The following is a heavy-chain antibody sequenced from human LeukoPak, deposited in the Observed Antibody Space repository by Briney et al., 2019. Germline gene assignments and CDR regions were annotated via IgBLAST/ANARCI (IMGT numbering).Heavy chain of an antibody. D-gene: IGHD1-26*01. CDR1: GFTFSSYA. CDR3: AKDSSYSGSYHGYFDY. Sequence: GGSLRLSCAASGFTFSSYAMSWVRQAPGEGLGWVSAISGSGGSTYYADSVKGRFTISRDNSKNTLYLQMNSLRAEDTAVYYCAKDSSYSGSYHGYFDYWGQGTLVTVSS. J-gene: IGHJ4*02. CDR2: ISGSGGST. V-gene: IGHV3-23*01.